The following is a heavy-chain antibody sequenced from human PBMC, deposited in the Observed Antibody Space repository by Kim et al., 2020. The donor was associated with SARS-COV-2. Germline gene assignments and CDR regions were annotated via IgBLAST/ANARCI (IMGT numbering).Heavy chain of an antibody. Sequence: SGSTIYYADSVKGRFTISRDNAKNLLYLQMNSLRAEDTAMYYCAARLDYWGQGTLVTVSS. CDR2: SGSTI. CDR3: AARLDY. D-gene: IGHD6-6*01. V-gene: IGHV3-11*04. J-gene: IGHJ4*02.